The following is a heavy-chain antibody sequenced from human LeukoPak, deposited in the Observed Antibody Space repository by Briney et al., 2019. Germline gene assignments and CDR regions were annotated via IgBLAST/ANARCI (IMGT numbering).Heavy chain of an antibody. CDR3: ARGFNIVVVPAAHFDP. V-gene: IGHV4-34*01. Sequence: SETLSLTCAVYGGSFSGYYWSWIRQPPGKGLEWIGEINHSGSTNYNPSLKSRVTTSVDTSKNQFSLKLSSVTAADTAVYYCARGFNIVVVPAAHFDPWGQGTLVTVSS. CDR1: GGSFSGYY. J-gene: IGHJ5*02. CDR2: INHSGST. D-gene: IGHD2-2*01.